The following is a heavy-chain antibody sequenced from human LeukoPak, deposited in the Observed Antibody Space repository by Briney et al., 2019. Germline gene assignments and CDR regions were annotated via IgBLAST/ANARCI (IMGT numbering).Heavy chain of an antibody. CDR2: ISYDGSNK. D-gene: IGHD3-22*01. V-gene: IGHV3-30*18. J-gene: IGHJ4*02. Sequence: PGGSLRLSCAASGFTFSSYGMHWVRQAPGKGLEWVAVISYDGSNKYYADSVKGRFTISRDNSKNTLYLQMNSLRAEDTAVYYSAKVRYYYDSSGLFDYWGQGTLVTVSS. CDR3: AKVRYYYDSSGLFDY. CDR1: GFTFSSYG.